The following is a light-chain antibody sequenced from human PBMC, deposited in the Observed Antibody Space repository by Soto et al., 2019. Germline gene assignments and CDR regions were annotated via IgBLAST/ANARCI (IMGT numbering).Light chain of an antibody. CDR2: EVT. CDR3: SSYTSSTTLDVV. J-gene: IGLJ2*01. CDR1: SSDVGGHNY. V-gene: IGLV2-14*01. Sequence: QSVLTQPASVSGSPGQSITISCTGTSSDVGGHNYVSWYQQHPGTAPKLMIYEVTNRPSGVSNRFSGSQSGNTASLTISGLQAEDEADYYCSSYTSSTTLDVVFGGGTKLTVL.